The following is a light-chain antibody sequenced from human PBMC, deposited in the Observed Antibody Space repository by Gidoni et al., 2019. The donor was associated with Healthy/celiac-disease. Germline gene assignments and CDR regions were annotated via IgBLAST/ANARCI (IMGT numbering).Light chain of an antibody. V-gene: IGLV2-11*01. CDR2: DVS. CDR1: SSDVGGYNY. J-gene: IGLJ1*01. CDR3: GSYAGSYTLGV. Sequence: QSALTQPSPVSGSPGQSVTISCTGNSSDVGGYNYVSWYQQHPGKAPKLMIFDVSKRPSGVPDRFSGSKSGNTASLTISGLQAEDEADYYCGSYAGSYTLGVFGTGTKVTVL.